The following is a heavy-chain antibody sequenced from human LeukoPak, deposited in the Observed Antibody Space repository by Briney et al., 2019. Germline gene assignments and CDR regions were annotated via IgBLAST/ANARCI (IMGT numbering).Heavy chain of an antibody. CDR1: GGSFSAYY. Sequence: SETLSLTCAVYGGSFSAYYWSWIRQPPGKGLEWIGEINHSGSTNYNPSLKSRVTISVDTSKNQFSLKLSSVTAADTAVYYCARGAAGMFDYWGQGTLVTVSS. CDR2: INHSGST. V-gene: IGHV4-34*01. CDR3: ARGAAGMFDY. J-gene: IGHJ4*02. D-gene: IGHD6-13*01.